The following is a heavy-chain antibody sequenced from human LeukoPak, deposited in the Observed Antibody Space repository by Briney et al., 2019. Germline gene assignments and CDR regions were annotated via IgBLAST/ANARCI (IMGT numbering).Heavy chain of an antibody. CDR3: ARGLIAARFGY. CDR1: GGSFSGYY. CDR2: INHSGST. V-gene: IGHV4-34*01. D-gene: IGHD6-6*01. J-gene: IGHJ4*02. Sequence: PSETLSLTCAVYGGSFSGYYWSWIRQPPGKGLEWIGEINHSGSTNYNPSLKSRGTISVDTSKNQFSLKLSSVTAADTAVYYCARGLIAARFGYWGQGTLVTVSS.